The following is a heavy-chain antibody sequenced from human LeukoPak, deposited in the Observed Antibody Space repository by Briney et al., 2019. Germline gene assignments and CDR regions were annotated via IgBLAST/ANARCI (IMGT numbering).Heavy chain of an antibody. Sequence: SVKVSCKASGGTFSSYAISWVRQAPGQGLEWMGGTIPIFGTADYAQKFQGRVTITADESTSTAYMELSSLRSEDTAVYYCARDRAWSTIETLQLDYWGQGTLVTVSS. V-gene: IGHV1-69*13. CDR2: TIPIFGTA. CDR3: ARDRAWSTIETLQLDY. D-gene: IGHD5/OR15-5a*01. J-gene: IGHJ4*02. CDR1: GGTFSSYA.